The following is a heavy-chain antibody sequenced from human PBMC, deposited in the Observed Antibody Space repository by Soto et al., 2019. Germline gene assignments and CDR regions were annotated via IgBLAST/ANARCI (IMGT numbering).Heavy chain of an antibody. D-gene: IGHD6-25*01. CDR2: MNPNSGTT. Sequence: GASVKVSCKASGYTFTTYYIHWLRQPTGQGLAWMGWMNPNSGTTDYAQKFQDRITLTRDTSKTTAYMELSSLKSDDTAVYFCVRSGAAAAYWGQGTQVTVSS. V-gene: IGHV1-2*02. CDR3: VRSGAAAAY. CDR1: GYTFTTYY. J-gene: IGHJ4*01.